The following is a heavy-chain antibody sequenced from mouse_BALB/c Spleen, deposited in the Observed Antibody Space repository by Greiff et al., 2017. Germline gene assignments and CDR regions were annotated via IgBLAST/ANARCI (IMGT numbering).Heavy chain of an antibody. CDR1: GFAFSSYD. D-gene: IGHD1-1*01. CDR3: ARRNYGSSHYFDY. CDR2: ISSGGGST. J-gene: IGHJ2*01. V-gene: IGHV5-12-1*01. Sequence: EVQVVESGGGLVKPGGSLKLSCAASGFAFSSYDMSWVRQTPEKRLEWVAYISSGGGSTYYPDTVKGRFTISRDNAKNTLYLQMSSLKSEDTAMYYCARRNYGSSHYFDYWGQGTTLTVSS.